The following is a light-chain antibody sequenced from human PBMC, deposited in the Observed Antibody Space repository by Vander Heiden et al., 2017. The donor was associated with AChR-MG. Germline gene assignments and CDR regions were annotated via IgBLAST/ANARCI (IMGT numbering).Light chain of an antibody. CDR1: ALADQY. CDR3: QSTDSSGTNWV. J-gene: IGLJ3*02. V-gene: IGLV3-25*03. CDR2: KDN. Sequence: SYELTQLPSASVSPGQTARITCSGDALADQYGHWYQQKAGQAPVLVIYKDNERPSGIPERFSGSSSGTEVTLNISGVQAEDEADYYCQSTDSSGTNWVFGGGTKVTVV.